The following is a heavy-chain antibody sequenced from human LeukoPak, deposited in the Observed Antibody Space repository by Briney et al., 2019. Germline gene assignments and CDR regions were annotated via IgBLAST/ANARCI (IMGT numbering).Heavy chain of an antibody. J-gene: IGHJ4*02. D-gene: IGHD2-15*01. CDR2: INTNTGNP. CDR3: ARQGCSGGSCSGTFDY. Sequence: ASVKVSCKASGYTFTSYAMNWVRQAPGQGLEWMGWINTNTGNPTYAQGFTGRFVFSLDTSVSTAYLQISSLKTEDTAVYYCARQGCSGGSCSGTFDYWGQGTLVTVSS. V-gene: IGHV7-4-1*02. CDR1: GYTFTSYA.